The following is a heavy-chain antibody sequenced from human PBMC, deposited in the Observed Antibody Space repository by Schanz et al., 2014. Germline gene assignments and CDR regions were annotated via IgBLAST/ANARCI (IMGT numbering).Heavy chain of an antibody. D-gene: IGHD5-12*01. Sequence: QVHLQESGPGLVKPSETLSLTCAVSGDSISSSTCNWGWIRQPPGKGLEWIGSTHYSGSTSYNPSLKSRVTISVDTSENQFSLRLSSVTAADPAVYYCAREIRGVATFDYWGQGTLVTVSS. CDR1: GDSISSSTCN. CDR2: THYSGST. CDR3: AREIRGVATFDY. J-gene: IGHJ4*02. V-gene: IGHV4-39*07.